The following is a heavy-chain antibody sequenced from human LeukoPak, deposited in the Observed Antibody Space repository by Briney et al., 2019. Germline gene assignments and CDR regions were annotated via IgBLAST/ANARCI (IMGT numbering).Heavy chain of an antibody. J-gene: IGHJ6*03. CDR2: INHSGST. CDR3: ARQGVRGVIGSYYYMDV. D-gene: IGHD3-10*01. V-gene: IGHV4-34*01. CDR1: GGSFSGYY. Sequence: SETLSLTCAVYGGSFSGYYWSWIRQPPGKGLEWIGEINHSGSTNYNPSLKSRVTISVDTSKNQFSLKLSSVTAADTAVYYCARQGVRGVIGSYYYMDVWGKGTTVTISS.